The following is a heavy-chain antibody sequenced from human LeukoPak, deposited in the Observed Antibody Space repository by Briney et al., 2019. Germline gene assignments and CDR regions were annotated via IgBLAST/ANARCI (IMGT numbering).Heavy chain of an antibody. Sequence: GGSLRLSCAASGFTFSIYGMHWVRQAPGKGLEWVAVISYDGSNKYYADSVKGRFTISRDNSKNTLYLQMNSLRAEDTAVYYCARDRYSSGWYEFDYWGQGTLVTVSS. CDR2: ISYDGSNK. J-gene: IGHJ4*02. D-gene: IGHD6-19*01. CDR1: GFTFSIYG. CDR3: ARDRYSSGWYEFDY. V-gene: IGHV3-30*03.